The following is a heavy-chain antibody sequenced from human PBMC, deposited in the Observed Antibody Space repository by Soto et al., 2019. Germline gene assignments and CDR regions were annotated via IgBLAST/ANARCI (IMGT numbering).Heavy chain of an antibody. D-gene: IGHD6-19*01. V-gene: IGHV3-23*01. CDR1: GFTFSSYA. CDR3: AKVGQWLVRRYFDY. J-gene: IGHJ4*02. CDR2: ISGSGGST. Sequence: PWGSLRLSCAASGFTFSSYAMSWVRQAPGKGLEWVSAISGSGGSTYYADSVKGRFTISRDNSKNTLYLQMNSLRAEDTAVYYCAKVGQWLVRRYFDYWGQGTLVTVSS.